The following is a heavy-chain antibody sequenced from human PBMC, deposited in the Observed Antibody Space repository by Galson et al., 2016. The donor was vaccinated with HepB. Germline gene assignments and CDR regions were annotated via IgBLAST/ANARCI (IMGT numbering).Heavy chain of an antibody. CDR3: PSHAASGSYSDYFPH. V-gene: IGHV3-23*01. D-gene: IGHD3-10*01. CDR1: GLTFSSYA. CDR2: ITDNGGHT. J-gene: IGHJ4*02. Sequence: SLRLSCAASGLTFSSYAMTWVRQAPGKGLEWVSTITDNGGHTYYADSVKGRFTISRDNSKNTLYLQRNSLLAEDTALYYCPSHAASGSYSDYFPHWGQGTLVTVSS.